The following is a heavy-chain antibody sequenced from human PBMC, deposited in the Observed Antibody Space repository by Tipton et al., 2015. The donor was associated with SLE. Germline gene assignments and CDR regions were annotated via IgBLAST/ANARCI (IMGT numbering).Heavy chain of an antibody. CDR1: GFTFSSYS. CDR2: ISSSSSYI. CDR3: ARDEEGPLEWCS. V-gene: IGHV3-21*01. D-gene: IGHD3-3*01. Sequence: GSLRLSCAASGFTFSSYSMNWVRQAPGKGLEWVSSISSSSSYIYYADSVKGRFTISRDNAKNSLYLQMNSLRAEDTAVYYCARDEEGPLEWCSWGQGTLVTVSS. J-gene: IGHJ4*02.